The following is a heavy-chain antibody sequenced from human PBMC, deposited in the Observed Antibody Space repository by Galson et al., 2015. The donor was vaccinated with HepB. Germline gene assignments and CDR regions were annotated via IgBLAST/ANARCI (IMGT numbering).Heavy chain of an antibody. Sequence: SLRLSCAASGFTFSSYSMNWVRQAPGKGLEWVSSISSSSSYIYYADSVKGRFTISRDNAKNSLYLQMNSLRAEDTAVYYCARDCKPPPQWELTIHDAFDIWGQGTMVTVSS. V-gene: IGHV3-21*01. J-gene: IGHJ3*02. CDR1: GFTFSSYS. CDR3: ARDCKPPPQWELTIHDAFDI. D-gene: IGHD1-26*01. CDR2: ISSSSSYI.